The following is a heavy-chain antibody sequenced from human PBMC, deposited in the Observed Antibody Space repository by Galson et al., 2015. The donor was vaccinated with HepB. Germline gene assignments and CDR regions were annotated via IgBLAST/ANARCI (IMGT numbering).Heavy chain of an antibody. J-gene: IGHJ4*02. CDR1: GFSLSTSGMC. V-gene: IGHV2-70*01. D-gene: IGHD3-3*01. CDR2: IDWDDDK. CDR3: ARIIALEWSFDY. Sequence: PALVKPTQTPTLTCTFSGFSLSTSGMCVSWIRQPPGKALEWLALIDWDDDKYYSTSLKTRLTISKDTSKNQVVLTMTNMDPVDTATYYCARIIALEWSFDYWGQGTLVTVSS.